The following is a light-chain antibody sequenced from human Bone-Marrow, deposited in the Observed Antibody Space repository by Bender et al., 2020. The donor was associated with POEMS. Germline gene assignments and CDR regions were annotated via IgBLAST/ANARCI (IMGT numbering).Light chain of an antibody. Sequence: NFMLTQPHSVSESPGKTVTISCTRSSGSIASNSVQWLQQRPGSAPTTVIQEDYQRPSDVPDRFSASIDSSSSSASLTISGLKAEDEADYYCQSYDGSNWVFGGGTKLTVL. J-gene: IGLJ3*02. CDR3: QSYDGSNWV. V-gene: IGLV6-57*04. CDR2: EDY. CDR1: SGSIASNS.